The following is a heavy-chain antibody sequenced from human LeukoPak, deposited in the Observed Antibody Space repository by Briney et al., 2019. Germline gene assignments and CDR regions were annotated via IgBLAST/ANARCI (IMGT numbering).Heavy chain of an antibody. J-gene: IGHJ4*02. Sequence: GGSLRLSCAASGFTFSSYEMNWVRQAPGKGLEWVSYISSSGSTIYYADSVKGRFTISRDNSKNTLYLQMNSLRAEDTAVYYCANRDIVVVVAATDDYWGQGTLVTVSS. CDR1: GFTFSSYE. V-gene: IGHV3-48*03. CDR2: ISSSGSTI. CDR3: ANRDIVVVVAATDDY. D-gene: IGHD2-15*01.